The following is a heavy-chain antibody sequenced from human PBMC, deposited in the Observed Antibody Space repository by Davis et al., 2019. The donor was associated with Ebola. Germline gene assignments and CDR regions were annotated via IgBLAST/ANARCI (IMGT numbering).Heavy chain of an antibody. D-gene: IGHD4-23*01. Sequence: ASVKVSCKASAYTFTNYDVEWVRQATGPGLEWMGWMNPNSGNTGYAQKFQGRVTMTRSTSINTAYMELSSLRSEDSAVYYCAREVKRATQGSYFDYWGQGTLVTVSS. CDR3: AREVKRATQGSYFDY. CDR2: MNPNSGNT. V-gene: IGHV1-8*01. J-gene: IGHJ4*02. CDR1: AYTFTNYD.